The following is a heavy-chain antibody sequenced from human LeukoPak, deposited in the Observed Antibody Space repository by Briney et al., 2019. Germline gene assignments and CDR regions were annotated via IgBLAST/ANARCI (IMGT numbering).Heavy chain of an antibody. J-gene: IGHJ5*02. V-gene: IGHV4-39*01. D-gene: IGHD2-21*01. Sequence: SETLSLTCTVSGGAISSSSYYWGWIRQPPGKGLEWIGSIYYSGSTYYNPSLKSRVTISVDTSKNQFSLKLSSVTAADTAVYYCARQVVVVIAIKNWFDPWGQGTLVTVSS. CDR2: IYYSGST. CDR1: GGAISSSSYY. CDR3: ARQVVVVIAIKNWFDP.